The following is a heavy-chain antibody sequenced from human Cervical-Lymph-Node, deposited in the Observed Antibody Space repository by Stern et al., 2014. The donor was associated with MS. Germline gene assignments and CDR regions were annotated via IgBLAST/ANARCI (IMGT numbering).Heavy chain of an antibody. CDR1: GYTFTSYG. CDR3: ARGLLGSENAFDI. D-gene: IGHD2-15*01. CDR2: IIDYNGNA. V-gene: IGHV1-18*01. J-gene: IGHJ3*02. Sequence: VQLVQAGAEVKKPGASVKVSCKASGYTFTSYGISWVRQAPGQGLEWMGWIIDYNGNAVDAEKRQGRGNMSADTSTSTAYMELRSLRSDDTAVYYCARGLLGSENAFDIWGQGTMVTVSS.